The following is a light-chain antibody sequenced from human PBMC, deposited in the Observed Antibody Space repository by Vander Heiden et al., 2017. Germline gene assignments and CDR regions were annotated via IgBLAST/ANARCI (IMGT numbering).Light chain of an antibody. J-gene: IGLJ1*01. CDR1: SSDVGSYNL. V-gene: IGLV2-23*02. CDR2: EVT. CDR3: CSYAGSNSYV. Sequence: QSALTQPASVSGSPGQSITISCTGTSSDVGSYNLVSWYQQPPGSAPNLMIYEVTKRPSGVSNRFSGSKSANTASLTISGLQAEDEAEYYCCSYAGSNSYVFGTGTKVTVL.